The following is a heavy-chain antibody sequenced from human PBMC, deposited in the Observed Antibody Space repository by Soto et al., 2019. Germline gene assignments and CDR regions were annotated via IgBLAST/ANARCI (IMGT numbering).Heavy chain of an antibody. J-gene: IGHJ4*02. Sequence: QVQLVESGGGVVQPGRSLRLSCAASGFTFSSYAMHWVRQAPGKGLEWVEVISYDGSNKYYADSVKGRFTISRDDSKNTLYLRINSLRAEYTAVYDRARDSGDGYNGPWCYWGQGTLVTVSS. V-gene: IGHV3-30-3*01. CDR1: GFTFSSYA. CDR3: ARDSGDGYNGPWCY. CDR2: ISYDGSNK. D-gene: IGHD5-12*01.